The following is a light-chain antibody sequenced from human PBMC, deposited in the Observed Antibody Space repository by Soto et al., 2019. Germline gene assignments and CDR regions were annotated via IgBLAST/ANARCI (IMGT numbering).Light chain of an antibody. CDR3: QQYGSSPWT. V-gene: IGKV3-20*01. CDR2: GAS. J-gene: IGKJ1*01. CDR1: QSVASNY. Sequence: PGERATLSCRASQSVASNYLAWHQQKPGQAPRLLIYGASSRATGVPDGFSGSGSGTDFTLTIRRLEPEDFAVYYCQQYGSSPWTFGQGTKVDIK.